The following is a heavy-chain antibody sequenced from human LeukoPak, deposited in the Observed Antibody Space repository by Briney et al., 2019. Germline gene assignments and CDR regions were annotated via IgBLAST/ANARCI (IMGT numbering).Heavy chain of an antibody. V-gene: IGHV3-33*01. D-gene: IGHD6-13*01. J-gene: IGHJ4*02. CDR3: ARDLTQLALFDY. CDR2: IWYDGSNK. Sequence: GRTLRLSCAASGFTFSNYGMHWVRHAPGKGLEWVAVIWYDGSNKYYADSVKGRFTLSRDNSKNTLFLQMNSLRPEDTAVYFCARDLTQLALFDYWGQGTLVTVSS. CDR1: GFTFSNYG.